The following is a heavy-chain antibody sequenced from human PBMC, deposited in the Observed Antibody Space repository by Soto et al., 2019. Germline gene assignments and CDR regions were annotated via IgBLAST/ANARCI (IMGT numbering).Heavy chain of an antibody. J-gene: IGHJ4*02. CDR1: GGTFSRYA. D-gene: IGHD3-10*01. CDR2: IIPIFGTA. CDR3: ARDPYGSGSYHTLTY. V-gene: IGHV1-69*12. Sequence: QVQLVQSGAAVKKPGSSVKVSCKASGGTFSRYAISWVRQAPGQGLEWMGGIIPIFGTANYAQKFQGRVTITADESTSTAYMELSSLRSEDTAVYYCARDPYGSGSYHTLTYWGQGTLVTVSS.